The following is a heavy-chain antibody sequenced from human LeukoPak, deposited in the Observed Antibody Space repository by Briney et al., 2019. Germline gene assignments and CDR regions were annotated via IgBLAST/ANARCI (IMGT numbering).Heavy chain of an antibody. V-gene: IGHV4-39*01. CDR3: ARAKLLGCGEHPAVFDI. D-gene: IGHD3-10*01. CDR2: IYYSGST. Sequence: SETLSLTCTVSGGSISSSSYYWGWIRQPPGKGLEWIGSIYYSGSTYYNPSLKSRVTISVDTSKNQFSLKLSSVTAADTAVYYWARAKLLGCGEHPAVFDIWGKGKMVTVFS. J-gene: IGHJ3*02. CDR1: GGSISSSSYY.